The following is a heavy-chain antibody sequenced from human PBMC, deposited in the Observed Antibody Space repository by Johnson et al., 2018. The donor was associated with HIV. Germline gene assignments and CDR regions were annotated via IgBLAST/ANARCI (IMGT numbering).Heavy chain of an antibody. CDR3: ARGEEMATILI. CDR1: GFTVSSNY. D-gene: IGHD5-24*01. V-gene: IGHV3-66*02. J-gene: IGHJ3*02. Sequence: EQLVESGGGLVQPGGSLRLSCAASGFTVSSNYMSWVRQAPGKGLEWVSVIYSGGSTYYADSVKGRFTISRDNSKNTLYLQMNSLRAEDTAVYYCARGEEMATILIWGQGTMVTVSS. CDR2: IYSGGST.